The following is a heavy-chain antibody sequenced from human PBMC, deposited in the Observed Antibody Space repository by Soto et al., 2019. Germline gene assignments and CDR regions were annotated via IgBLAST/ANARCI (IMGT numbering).Heavy chain of an antibody. J-gene: IGHJ4*02. Sequence: VGSLRLSCAASGFICNNYAMNWVRQAPGEGLQWVAGISASGVSTYYADSVKGRFIISRDNSKNTLFLQMNSLRAEDTAIYYFAKVPLPPCYFDYSCLGILGTVSS. CDR1: GFICNNYA. CDR3: AKVPLPPCYFDY. CDR2: ISASGVST. D-gene: IGHD1-26*01. V-gene: IGHV3-23*01.